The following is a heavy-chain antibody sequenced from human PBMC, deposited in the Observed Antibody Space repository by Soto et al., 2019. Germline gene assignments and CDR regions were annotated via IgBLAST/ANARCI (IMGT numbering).Heavy chain of an antibody. Sequence: EVQLLESGGGLVQPGGSLRLSCAASGFTFSSYAMSWVRQAPGKGLEWVSAISGSGGSTYYADSVKGRFTISRDNSKNTLYLQMNSLRAEDTAVYYCAKDSPRGIQLWLWVVDYWGQGTLATVSS. J-gene: IGHJ4*02. CDR2: ISGSGGST. V-gene: IGHV3-23*01. CDR3: AKDSPRGIQLWLWVVDY. CDR1: GFTFSSYA. D-gene: IGHD5-18*01.